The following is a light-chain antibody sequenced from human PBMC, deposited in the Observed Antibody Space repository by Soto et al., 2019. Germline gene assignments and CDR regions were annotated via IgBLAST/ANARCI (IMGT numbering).Light chain of an antibody. V-gene: IGKV3-15*01. CDR2: GAS. Sequence: EIVMTQSLATLSVSPGERATLSCRASQSVSSSLAWYQQKPGQAPRLLIYGASTRATGFPARFSGSGSGTEFTLTISSLQSEDFAVYYCQQYNNWWTFGQGTKVDIK. J-gene: IGKJ1*01. CDR3: QQYNNWWT. CDR1: QSVSSS.